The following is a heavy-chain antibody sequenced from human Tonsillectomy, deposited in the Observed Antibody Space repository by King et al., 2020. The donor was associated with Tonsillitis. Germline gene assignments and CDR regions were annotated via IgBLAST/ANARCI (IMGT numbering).Heavy chain of an antibody. CDR1: GFTFSSYP. CDR2: ISYDGRNK. J-gene: IGHJ6*02. D-gene: IGHD2-2*03. Sequence: VQLVESGGGVVQPGRSLRLSCAASGFTFSSYPMHWVRQAPGKGLEWVAVISYDGRNKYYADSVKGRFTISRDNSKNTMYLQMNRLRAEDTAVYHCARDLGIVVVPEAGSVKHGMDVWGQGTTVIVSS. V-gene: IGHV3-30*04. CDR3: ARDLGIVVVPEAGSVKHGMDV.